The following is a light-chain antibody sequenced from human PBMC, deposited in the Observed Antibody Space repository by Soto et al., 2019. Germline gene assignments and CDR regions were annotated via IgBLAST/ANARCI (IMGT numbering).Light chain of an antibody. Sequence: DIVMTQSPASLAVSLGERATINCKSSPSVLYSSNNKNYLAWYQQKPGQPPKLLIYWASTRESGVPDRFSGGGSGTDFTLTFSSQQAEDGAVSYCQQYYSNPQTCGPGNKVDIK. V-gene: IGKV4-1*01. CDR3: QQYYSNPQT. CDR1: PSVLYSSNNKNY. CDR2: WAS. J-gene: IGKJ3*01.